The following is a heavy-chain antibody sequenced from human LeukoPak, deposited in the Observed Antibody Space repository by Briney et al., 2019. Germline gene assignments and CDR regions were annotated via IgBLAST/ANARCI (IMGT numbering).Heavy chain of an antibody. Sequence: GGSLRLSCAASGFTFSSYGMHWVRQAPGKGLEWVAVIWYDGSNKCYADSVKGRFTISRDNSKNALYLQMNSLRAEDTAVYYCARDPPYSSGWPSFDYWGQGTLVTVSS. V-gene: IGHV3-33*01. CDR3: ARDPPYSSGWPSFDY. D-gene: IGHD6-19*01. J-gene: IGHJ4*02. CDR1: GFTFSSYG. CDR2: IWYDGSNK.